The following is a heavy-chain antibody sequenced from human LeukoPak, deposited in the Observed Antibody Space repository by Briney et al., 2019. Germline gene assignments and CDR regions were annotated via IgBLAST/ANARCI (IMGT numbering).Heavy chain of an antibody. Sequence: GESREISCKGSGYSFPTYWIAWVRQMPGKGLEWMGIIYPGDSDTRYSPSFQGQVTISADKSINTAYLQWRSLKASDTAMYYCARSSGLYARIDSWGQGTL. J-gene: IGHJ5*01. CDR2: IYPGDSDT. CDR3: ARSSGLYARIDS. CDR1: GYSFPTYW. D-gene: IGHD2-8*01. V-gene: IGHV5-51*01.